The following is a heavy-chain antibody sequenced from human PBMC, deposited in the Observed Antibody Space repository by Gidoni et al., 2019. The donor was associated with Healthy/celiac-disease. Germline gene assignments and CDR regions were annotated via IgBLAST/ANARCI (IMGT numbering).Heavy chain of an antibody. CDR2: IYYSGST. CDR3: ASTPSTRRRVDY. V-gene: IGHV4-39*01. J-gene: IGHJ4*02. Sequence: QLQLQESGPGLVKPSETLSLTCTVSGGSISSSSYYWGWIRQPPGKGLEWIGSIYYSGSTYYNPSLKSRVTISVDTSKNQFSLKLSSVTAADTAVYYCASTPSTRRRVDYWGQGTLVTVSS. CDR1: GGSISSSSYY. D-gene: IGHD4-17*01.